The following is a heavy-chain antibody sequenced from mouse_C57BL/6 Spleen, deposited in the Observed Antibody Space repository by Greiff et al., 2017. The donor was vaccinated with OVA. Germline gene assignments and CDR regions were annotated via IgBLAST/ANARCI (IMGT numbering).Heavy chain of an antibody. CDR1: GFTFSSYA. J-gene: IGHJ4*01. D-gene: IGHD1-1*01. CDR3: TRKGITTVYYAMDY. CDR2: ISSGGDYI. Sequence: EVMLVESGEGLVKPGGSLKLSCAASGFTFSSYAMSWVRQTPEKRLEWVAYISSGGDYIYYADTVKGRFTIYRDNARNTLYLQMSSLKSEDTAMYYCTRKGITTVYYAMDYWGQGTSVTVSS. V-gene: IGHV5-9-1*02.